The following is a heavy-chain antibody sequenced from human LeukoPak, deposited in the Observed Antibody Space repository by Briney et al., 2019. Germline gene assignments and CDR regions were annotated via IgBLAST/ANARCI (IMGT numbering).Heavy chain of an antibody. CDR2: IYYSGST. CDR3: AAQDMYTDY. D-gene: IGHD2-15*01. Sequence: SETLSLTCTVSGGSVSSGSYYWSWIRQPPGKGLEWIGYIYYSGSTNYNPSLKSRVTMSVDTSKNQFSLKLSSVTAADTAVYYCAAQDMYTDYWGQGTLVTVSS. CDR1: GGSVSSGSYY. J-gene: IGHJ4*02. V-gene: IGHV4-61*01.